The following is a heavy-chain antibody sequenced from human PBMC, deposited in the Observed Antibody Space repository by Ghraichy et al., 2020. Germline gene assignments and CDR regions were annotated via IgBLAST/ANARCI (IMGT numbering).Heavy chain of an antibody. J-gene: IGHJ4*02. V-gene: IGHV4-34*01. CDR1: GESFSNYY. Sequence: SETLSLTCAVYGESFSNYYWSWIRQSPGKGLEWIGEISHTGDTNFNPSLKTRVTISVDTSKSQLFLKVNSVTAADTAVYYCARGTWEPLFRFWGQGTLVTVSS. D-gene: IGHD1-26*01. CDR2: ISHTGDT. CDR3: ARGTWEPLFRF.